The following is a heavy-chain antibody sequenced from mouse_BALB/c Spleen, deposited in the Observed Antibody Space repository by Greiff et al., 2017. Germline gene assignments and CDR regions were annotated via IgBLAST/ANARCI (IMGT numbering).Heavy chain of an antibody. D-gene: IGHD1-1*01. V-gene: IGHV1-69*02. Sequence: QVQLQQSGAELVKPGASVKLSCKASGYTFTSYWMHWVKQRPGQGLEWIGEIDPSDSYTNYNQKFKGKATLTVDKSSSTAYMQLSSLTSEDSAVYYCANYYYGSSHGAMDYWGQGTSVTVSS. CDR1: GYTFTSYW. CDR3: ANYYYGSSHGAMDY. CDR2: IDPSDSYT. J-gene: IGHJ4*01.